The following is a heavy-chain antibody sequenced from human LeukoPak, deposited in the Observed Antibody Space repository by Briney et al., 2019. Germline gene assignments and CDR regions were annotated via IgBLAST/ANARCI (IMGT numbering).Heavy chain of an antibody. D-gene: IGHD4-23*01. CDR3: ARDMGAPDYGSYSVDY. J-gene: IGHJ4*02. CDR1: GGSVSSGSYY. CDR2: IHYSGSA. V-gene: IGHV4-61*01. Sequence: SETLSLTCTVSGGSVSSGSYYWSWIRQPPGRGLEWIAYIHYSGSAAYNPSLKSRVTISRDMSTSQFSLKMTSVTAADTAVYFCARDMGAPDYGSYSVDYWGQGTLVTVSS.